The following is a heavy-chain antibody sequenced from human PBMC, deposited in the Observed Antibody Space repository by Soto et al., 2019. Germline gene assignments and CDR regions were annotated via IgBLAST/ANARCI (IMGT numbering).Heavy chain of an antibody. Sequence: SETLSLTCTVSGGSISSYYWSWIRQPPGKGLERIGYIYYSATTNYNPSLKSRVTISVDTSKNQFYLKLTSVTASDTALYYCAAQQLVFYYFDYWGQGTLVTVSS. CDR1: GGSISSYY. CDR2: IYYSATT. CDR3: AAQQLVFYYFDY. J-gene: IGHJ4*02. V-gene: IGHV4-59*08. D-gene: IGHD6-13*01.